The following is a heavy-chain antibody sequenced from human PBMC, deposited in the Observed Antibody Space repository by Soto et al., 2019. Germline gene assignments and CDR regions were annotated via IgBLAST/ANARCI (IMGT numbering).Heavy chain of an antibody. D-gene: IGHD3-3*01. CDR1: GGSFSGYY. Sequence: SETLSLTCAVYGGSFSGYYWSWIRQPPGKGLEWIGEINHSGSTNYNPSLKSRVTISVDTSKNQFSLKLSSVTAADTAVYYCARGVDFWSGYHYGMAVWGQGTTVPVSS. V-gene: IGHV4-34*01. CDR2: INHSGST. CDR3: ARGVDFWSGYHYGMAV. J-gene: IGHJ6*02.